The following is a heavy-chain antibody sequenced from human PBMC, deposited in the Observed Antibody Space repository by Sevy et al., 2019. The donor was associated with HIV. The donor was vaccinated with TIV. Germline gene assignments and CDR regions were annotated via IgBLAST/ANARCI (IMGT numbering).Heavy chain of an antibody. Sequence: GGSLRLSCAASGFTTGFTFSDYWMPWVRQAPGKGLEWVANIKEDGTEIYYLDSLKGRFTISRDNAKNLLYLQMNSLRAEDTAVYYCARGGYYGYSGLDYWGQGTLVTVSS. CDR3: ARGGYYGYSGLDY. CDR2: IKEDGTEI. CDR1: GFTTGFTFSDYW. V-gene: IGHV3-7*01. D-gene: IGHD3-10*01. J-gene: IGHJ4*02.